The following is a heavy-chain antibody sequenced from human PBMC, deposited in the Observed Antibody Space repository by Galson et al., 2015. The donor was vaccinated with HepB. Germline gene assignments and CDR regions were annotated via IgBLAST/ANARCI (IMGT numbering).Heavy chain of an antibody. CDR2: ISRSGSST. D-gene: IGHD3-3*01. J-gene: IGHJ6*02. CDR3: AKSSINFTFWSGSCMDV. V-gene: IGHV3-23*01. Sequence: SLRLSCAASGFTFSSYAMNWVRQAPGKGLEWVSAISRSGSSTYYADSVKGRFTISRDNSKNTLFLQASSLSAEDTAVYYCAKSSINFTFWSGSCMDVWGQGTTVTVSS. CDR1: GFTFSSYA.